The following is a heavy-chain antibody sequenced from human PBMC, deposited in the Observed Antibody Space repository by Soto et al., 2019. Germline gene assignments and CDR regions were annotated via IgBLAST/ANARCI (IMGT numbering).Heavy chain of an antibody. CDR3: ARYGDYAGGY. V-gene: IGHV4-31*03. D-gene: IGHD4-17*01. Sequence: QVQLQESGPGLVKPSQTLSLTCTVSGGSINSGRYYWSWIRQHPGKGLEWIGYIYYSRSTYYSPSLKSRVSISIDTSKNQFSLELSSVTAADTAVYYCARYGDYAGGYWGQGTLVTVSS. CDR1: GGSINSGRYY. J-gene: IGHJ4*02. CDR2: IYYSRST.